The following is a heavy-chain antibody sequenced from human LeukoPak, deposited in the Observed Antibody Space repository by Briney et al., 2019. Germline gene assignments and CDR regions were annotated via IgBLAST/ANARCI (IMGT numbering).Heavy chain of an antibody. J-gene: IGHJ4*02. CDR3: IWRQQLVRVDY. CDR2: INPNSGGT. V-gene: IGHV1-2*02. D-gene: IGHD6-13*01. Sequence: ASVKVSCKASGYTFTGYYMHWVRQAPGQGLEWMGWINPNSGGTNYAQKFQGRVTMTRDTSISTAYMELSRLRSDDTAVYCCIWRQQLVRVDYWGQGTLVTVSS. CDR1: GYTFTGYY.